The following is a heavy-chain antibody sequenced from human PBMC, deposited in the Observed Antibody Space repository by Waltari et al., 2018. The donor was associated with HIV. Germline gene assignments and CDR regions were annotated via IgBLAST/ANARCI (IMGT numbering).Heavy chain of an antibody. CDR2: IHSPGRT. CDR1: GGSITPYL. J-gene: IGHJ4*02. CDR3: ARGIFGGNPGY. D-gene: IGHD2-15*01. V-gene: IGHV4-59*01. Sequence: QLQLRESGPRLVKPLETLALNCSVSGGSITPYLWNWYRQPPGKGLGWIGYIHSPGRTNYNPSLKSRVTISVDTSKTVFSLQLKSVTAADTAIYYCARGIFGGNPGYWGRGTLITVS.